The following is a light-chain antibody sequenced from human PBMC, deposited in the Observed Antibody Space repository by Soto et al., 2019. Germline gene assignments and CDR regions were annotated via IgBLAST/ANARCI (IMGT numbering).Light chain of an antibody. CDR2: GHK. V-gene: IGLV1-40*01. CDR3: QSYDSSLSGSYV. Sequence: QAVVTQPPSISGAPGQRVTISCTGSSSNIGATYDVHWYQQLPGAAPKLLIYGHKNRPSGVPDRFSGSKSGTSASLTITGLQAEDEADYYCQSYDSSLSGSYVFGTGTKLTVL. J-gene: IGLJ1*01. CDR1: SSNIGATYD.